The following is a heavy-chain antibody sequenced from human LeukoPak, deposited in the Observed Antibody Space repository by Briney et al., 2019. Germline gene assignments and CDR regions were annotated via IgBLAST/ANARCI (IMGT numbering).Heavy chain of an antibody. CDR2: IDKKDNFHAT. J-gene: IGHJ5*02. V-gene: IGHV3-73*01. CDR1: GFTFSGCA. Sequence: GGSLKLSCAASGFTFSGCAIHWVRQSSGKGLEWVGHIDKKDNFHATAYAASVQGRFSISRDDSKNTAFLHMNSLKTEDMALYYCTRDSGTYNWLDPWGQGTLVTVSS. CDR3: TRDSGTYNWLDP. D-gene: IGHD1-26*01.